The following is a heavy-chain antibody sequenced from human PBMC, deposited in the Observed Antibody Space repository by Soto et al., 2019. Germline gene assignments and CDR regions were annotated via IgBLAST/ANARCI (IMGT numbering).Heavy chain of an antibody. CDR1: GGSVSSGSYY. V-gene: IGHV4-61*01. D-gene: IGHD3-22*01. J-gene: IGHJ4*02. Sequence: PSETLSLTCTVSGGSVSSGSYYWSWIRQPPGKGLEWIGYIYYSGSTNYNPSLKSRVTISVDTSKNQFSLKLSSVTAADTAVYYCARVESYEVNYYDSSGYPSDYWGQGTLVTVSS. CDR2: IYYSGST. CDR3: ARVESYEVNYYDSSGYPSDY.